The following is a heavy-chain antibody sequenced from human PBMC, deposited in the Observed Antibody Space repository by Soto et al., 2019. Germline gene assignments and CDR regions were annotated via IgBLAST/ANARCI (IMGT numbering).Heavy chain of an antibody. CDR2: IYYSGST. CDR3: ARGIVASHIDY. D-gene: IGHD5-12*01. CDR1: VGSISSGGYH. J-gene: IGHJ4*02. V-gene: IGHV4-31*03. Sequence: SETLSLTCTVSVGSISSGGYHWNWIRQHPGKGLEWIGYIYYSGSTYYNPTLKSRATISADTSKNQFSLNLSSVTAADTAVYFCARGIVASHIDYWGQGTLVTVSS.